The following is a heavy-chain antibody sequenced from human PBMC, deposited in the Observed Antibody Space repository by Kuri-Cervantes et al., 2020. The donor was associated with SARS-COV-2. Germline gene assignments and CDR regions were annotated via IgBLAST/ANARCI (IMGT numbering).Heavy chain of an antibody. CDR1: GFTFSSYW. Sequence: GESLKISCAASGFTFSSYWMSWVRQAPGKGLEWVAFIRYDGSNKYYADSVKGRFTISRDNAKNSLYLQMNSLRAEDTAVYYCAKTKGVDTAMDCIDYWGQGTLVTVSS. CDR2: IRYDGSNK. V-gene: IGHV3-30*02. J-gene: IGHJ4*02. D-gene: IGHD5-18*01. CDR3: AKTKGVDTAMDCIDY.